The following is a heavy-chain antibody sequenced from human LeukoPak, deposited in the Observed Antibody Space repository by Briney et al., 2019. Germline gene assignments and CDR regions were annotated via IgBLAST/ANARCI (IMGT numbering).Heavy chain of an antibody. CDR2: INHSGST. D-gene: IGHD3-22*01. Sequence: PSETLSLTCAVYGGSFSGYYWSWIRQPPGKGLEWIGEINHSGSTNYNPSLKSRVTISVDTSKNQFSLKLSSVTAADTAVYYCARRGPLVLWYYYDSSGYYYFDYWGQGTLVTVSS. V-gene: IGHV4-34*01. CDR3: ARRGPLVLWYYYDSSGYYYFDY. CDR1: GGSFSGYY. J-gene: IGHJ4*02.